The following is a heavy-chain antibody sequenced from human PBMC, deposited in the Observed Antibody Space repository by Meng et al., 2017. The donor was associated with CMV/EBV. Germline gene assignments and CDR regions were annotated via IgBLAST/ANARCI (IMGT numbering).Heavy chain of an antibody. Sequence: GESLKISCAASGFTFSNAWMSWVRQAPGKGLEWVSRIKSKTDGGTTDYAAPVKGRFTISRDDSKNTLYLQMNSLKTEDTAVYYCTTVGATFPSDYWGQGTLVTVSS. CDR1: GFTFSNAW. CDR3: TTVGATFPSDY. D-gene: IGHD1-26*01. V-gene: IGHV3-15*01. J-gene: IGHJ4*02. CDR2: IKSKTDGGTT.